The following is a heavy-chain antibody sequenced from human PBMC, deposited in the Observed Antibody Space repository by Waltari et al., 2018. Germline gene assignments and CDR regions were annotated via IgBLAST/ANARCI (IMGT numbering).Heavy chain of an antibody. CDR3: ARPSFYYGMDV. V-gene: IGHV4-38-2*01. CDR2: IYLSGST. CDR1: GYSISSGYY. J-gene: IGHJ6*02. Sequence: QVQLQESGPGLVKPSETLSLTCAVSGYSISSGYYWGWIRQPPGKGLEWIGSIYLSGSTYYNPSLTSRVTISVDTSKNQFSLKLSSVTAADTAVYYCARPSFYYGMDVWGQGTTVTVSS.